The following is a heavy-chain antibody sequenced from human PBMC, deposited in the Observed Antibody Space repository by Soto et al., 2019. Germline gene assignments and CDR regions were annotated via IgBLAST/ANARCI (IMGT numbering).Heavy chain of an antibody. Sequence: SETLSLTCTVSGGSISSSSYYWGWIRQPPGKGLEWIGSIYYSGSTYYNPSLKSRVTISVDTSKNQFSLKLSSVTAADTAVYYCASWYYYDSSGYFDFDYWGQGSLVTVSS. D-gene: IGHD3-22*01. J-gene: IGHJ4*02. CDR3: ASWYYYDSSGYFDFDY. V-gene: IGHV4-39*01. CDR2: IYYSGST. CDR1: GGSISSSSYY.